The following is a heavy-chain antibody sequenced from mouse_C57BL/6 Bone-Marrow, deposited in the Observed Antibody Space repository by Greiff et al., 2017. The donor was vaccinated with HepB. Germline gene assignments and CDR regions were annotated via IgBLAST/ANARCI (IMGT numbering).Heavy chain of an antibody. J-gene: IGHJ1*03. CDR2: INYDGSST. Sequence: EVKVVESEGGLVQPGSSMKLSCTASGFTFSDYYMAWVRQVPEKGLEWVANINYDGSSTYYLDSLKSRFIISRDNAKNILYLQMSSLKSEDTATYYCARGHYGSSFYWYFDVWGTGTTVTVSS. CDR3: ARGHYGSSFYWYFDV. V-gene: IGHV5-16*01. D-gene: IGHD1-1*01. CDR1: GFTFSDYY.